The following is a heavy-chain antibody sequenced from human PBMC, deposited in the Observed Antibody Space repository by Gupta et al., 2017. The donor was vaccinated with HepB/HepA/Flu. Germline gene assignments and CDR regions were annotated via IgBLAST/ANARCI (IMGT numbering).Heavy chain of an antibody. CDR1: GFTIGGNA. D-gene: IGHD3-3*01. CDR2: IGSGMST. CDR3: AKVLNFWSGVEV. J-gene: IGHJ6*04. V-gene: IGHV3-23*01. Sequence: EVQLLESGGGLVQPGGCLRLSCAAPGFTIGGNAMSWVRQAPGKGLEWVSGIGSGMSTHYADSVGGRFTVSRDNAKNMVFLEMNSLRDEETAVYYWAKVLNFWSGVEVWVKWTTVNVSS.